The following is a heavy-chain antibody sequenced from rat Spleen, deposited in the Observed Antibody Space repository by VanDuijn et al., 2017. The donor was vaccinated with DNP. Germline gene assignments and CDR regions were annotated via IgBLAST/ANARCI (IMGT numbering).Heavy chain of an antibody. J-gene: IGHJ3*01. CDR1: GFIFSNYW. Sequence: EVQLVESGGGLVQPGRSLKLSCVASGFIFSNYWMTWIRQAPKKGLEWVATISYDGRSTYYRDSVKGRIMISKDDARNTGYLQMNNLRSEDTAMCYCSSGGPEMMQGNWFAYWGQGTLVTVSS. CDR3: SSGGPEMMQGNWFAY. D-gene: IGHD1-12*01. V-gene: IGHV5-7*01. CDR2: ISYDGRST.